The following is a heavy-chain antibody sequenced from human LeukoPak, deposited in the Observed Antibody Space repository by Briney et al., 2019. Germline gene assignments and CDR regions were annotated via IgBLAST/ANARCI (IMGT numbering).Heavy chain of an antibody. D-gene: IGHD6-19*01. Sequence: GGSLRLSCAASGFTFSSYAMSWVRQAPGKGLEWVSAISGSGGSTYYADSVKGRFTISRDNSKNTLYLQMNSLRAEDTAVYYCAKDQSSPIAVAGSLDYWGQATLVTVSS. CDR3: AKDQSSPIAVAGSLDY. V-gene: IGHV3-23*01. CDR1: GFTFSSYA. CDR2: ISGSGGST. J-gene: IGHJ4*02.